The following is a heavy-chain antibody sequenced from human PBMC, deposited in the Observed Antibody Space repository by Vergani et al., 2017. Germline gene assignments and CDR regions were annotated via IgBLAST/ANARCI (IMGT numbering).Heavy chain of an antibody. CDR1: DYSITRGYY. Sequence: QVRLQESGPGQVKASETLSLMCVVSDYSITRGYYWGWIRQPPGKGLEWVGKIHHSGSTSYNPSLKSRVIMSLDTSKKQLSLNLTSVTAADTAVYYCAKGPTSSRGYFDHWGQGTLVIASS. J-gene: IGHJ4*03. CDR2: IHHSGST. D-gene: IGHD5-24*01. CDR3: AKGPTSSRGYFDH. V-gene: IGHV4-38-2*01.